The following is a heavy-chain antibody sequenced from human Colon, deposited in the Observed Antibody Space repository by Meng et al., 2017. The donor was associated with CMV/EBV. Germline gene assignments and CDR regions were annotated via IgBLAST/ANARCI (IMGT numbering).Heavy chain of an antibody. D-gene: IGHD3-16*02. CDR2: IQHTGST. J-gene: IGHJ5*01. Sequence: ILSLTCAVSGGSFSGYYWDWIRQTPTKGLEWIGEIQHTGSTNYNPSLESRVTISIDTSKNQFSLKLTSVTPADTAVYFCARGSLYGSWGQGTLVTVSS. CDR3: ARGSLYGS. V-gene: IGHV4-34*01. CDR1: GGSFSGYY.